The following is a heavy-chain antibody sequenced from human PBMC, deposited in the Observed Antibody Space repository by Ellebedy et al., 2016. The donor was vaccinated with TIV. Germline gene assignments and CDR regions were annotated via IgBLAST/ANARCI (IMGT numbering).Heavy chain of an antibody. J-gene: IGHJ3*02. CDR1: GGSISSSSYY. D-gene: IGHD3-22*01. V-gene: IGHV4-39*01. CDR2: IYYSGST. Sequence: SETLSLXXTVSGGSISSSSYYWGWIRQPPGKGLEWIGSIYYSGSTYYNPSLKSRVTISVDTSKNQFSLKLSSVTAADTAVYYCARQHSGYYPNDAFDIWGQGTMVTVSS. CDR3: ARQHSGYYPNDAFDI.